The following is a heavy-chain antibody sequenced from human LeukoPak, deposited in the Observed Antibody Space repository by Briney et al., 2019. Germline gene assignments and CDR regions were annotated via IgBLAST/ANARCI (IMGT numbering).Heavy chain of an antibody. J-gene: IGHJ5*02. D-gene: IGHD5-24*01. CDR2: IFHTGNT. CDR3: VRDGSP. V-gene: IGHV4-4*03. CDR1: GGSISSSNW. Sequence: PETLSLTCAVSGGSISSSNWWSWVRQTPGEGLEWIGEIFHTGNTNYNPSLKSRVTILMDKSRNNFSLKLSSVTAADTAVYHCVRDGSPWGQGTLVTVPS.